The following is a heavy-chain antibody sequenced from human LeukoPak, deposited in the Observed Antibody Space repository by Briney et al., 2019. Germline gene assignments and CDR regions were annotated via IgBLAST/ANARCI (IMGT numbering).Heavy chain of an antibody. CDR2: INPNSGGT. CDR1: GYAFTGYY. CDR3: ARGKLVPDVLIDY. V-gene: IGHV1-2*02. J-gene: IGHJ4*02. D-gene: IGHD6-13*01. Sequence: ASVKVSCKASGYAFTGYYMHWVRQAPGQGLEWMGWINPNSGGTNYAQKFQGRVTMTRDTSISTAYMELSRLRSDDTAVYYCARGKLVPDVLIDYWGQGTLVTVSS.